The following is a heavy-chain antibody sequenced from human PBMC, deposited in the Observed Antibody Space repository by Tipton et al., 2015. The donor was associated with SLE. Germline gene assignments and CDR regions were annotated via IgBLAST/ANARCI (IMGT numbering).Heavy chain of an antibody. Sequence: SLRLPCAASGFTFSGSAMHGVPQASGKGLEWVGRIRSKTNSYATAYGASVKGRFTISRDDSKNTAYLQMNSLKTEDTAVYYCSRRDYDTSGNYYEYDYWGQGTLVTVSS. D-gene: IGHD3-22*01. CDR2: IRSKTNSYAT. V-gene: IGHV3-73*01. CDR1: GFTFSGSA. J-gene: IGHJ4*02. CDR3: SRRDYDTSGNYYEYDY.